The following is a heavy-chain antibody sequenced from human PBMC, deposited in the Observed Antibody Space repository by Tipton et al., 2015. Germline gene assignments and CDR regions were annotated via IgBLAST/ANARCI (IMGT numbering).Heavy chain of an antibody. V-gene: IGHV4-34*01. J-gene: IGHJ5*02. CDR2: IDHNSIT. CDR3: ASRRYSYGSKKTWFDP. D-gene: IGHD3-10*01. Sequence: TLSLTCAVYDGSFSASYWSWIRQSSGKGLEWIGEIDHNSITNYNPSLKSRVTMSVETSKKQFSLKLTSVTAADTVVYYCASRRYSYGSKKTWFDPWGQGNLVTVSS. CDR1: DGSFSASY.